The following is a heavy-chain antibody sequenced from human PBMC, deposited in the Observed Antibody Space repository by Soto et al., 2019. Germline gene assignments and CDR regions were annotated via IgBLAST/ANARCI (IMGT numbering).Heavy chain of an antibody. CDR3: GTHIEYSSSRPVYYYYYGMDV. CDR1: GGTFSSYA. J-gene: IGHJ6*02. D-gene: IGHD6-6*01. CDR2: IIPIFGTA. Sequence: QVQLVQSGAEVKKPGSSVKVSCKASGGTFSSYAISWVRQAPGQGLEWMGGIIPIFGTANYAQKFQGRVTITADESTRTAYMELSSLRSEDTAVYYCGTHIEYSSSRPVYYYYYGMDVWGQGTTVTVSS. V-gene: IGHV1-69*01.